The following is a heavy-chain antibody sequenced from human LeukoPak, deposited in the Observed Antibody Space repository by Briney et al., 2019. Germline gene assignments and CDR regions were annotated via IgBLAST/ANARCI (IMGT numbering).Heavy chain of an antibody. CDR3: ARGKGTYDAFDI. V-gene: IGHV1-46*01. CDR2: INPSGGST. CDR1: GYSFFSYY. D-gene: IGHD3-10*01. Sequence: ASVKVSCKASGYSFFSYYIHWVRQAPGQGLEWMGIINPSGGSTTYAQKFQGRVTLTTDTSTNTAYMELRSLRSDDTAVYYCARGKGTYDAFDIWGQGTMVTVSS. J-gene: IGHJ3*02.